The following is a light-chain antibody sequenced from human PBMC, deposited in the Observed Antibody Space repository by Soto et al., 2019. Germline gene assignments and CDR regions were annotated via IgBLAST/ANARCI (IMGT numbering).Light chain of an antibody. CDR1: QSISSY. CDR3: LQYNNGHT. J-gene: IGKJ4*01. Sequence: DIQMTQSPSSLSASVGDRVTITCRASQSISSYLNWYQQKPGKAPKLLIYAASSLQSGVPSRFSGSGSGTGFTLTISSLQSEDFAVYYCLQYNNGHTFGGGTKVEIK. V-gene: IGKV1-39*01. CDR2: AAS.